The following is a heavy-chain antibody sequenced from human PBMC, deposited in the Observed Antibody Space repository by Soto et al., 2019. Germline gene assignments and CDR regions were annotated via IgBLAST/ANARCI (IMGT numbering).Heavy chain of an antibody. Sequence: PVGSLRLSCAASGFTFSSYGMHWVRQAPGKGLEWVAVISYDGSNKYYADSVKGRFTISRDNSKNTLYLQMNSLRAEDTAVYYCAKDVRGYIIKASRYYGMDVWGQGTTVTVSS. J-gene: IGHJ6*02. D-gene: IGHD5-18*01. CDR1: GFTFSSYG. V-gene: IGHV3-30*18. CDR2: ISYDGSNK. CDR3: AKDVRGYIIKASRYYGMDV.